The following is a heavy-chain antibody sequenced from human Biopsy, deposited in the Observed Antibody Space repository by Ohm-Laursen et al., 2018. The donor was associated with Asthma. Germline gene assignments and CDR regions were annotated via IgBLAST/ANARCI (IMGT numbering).Heavy chain of an antibody. J-gene: IGHJ4*02. CDR1: GFSFSNYG. V-gene: IGHV3-30*18. D-gene: IGHD1-26*01. CDR2: ISFDGTNR. Sequence: SLRLSCAASGFSFSNYGMHWVRRAPGKGLDWVAVISFDGTNRNYTDSVKGRFTISRDNSRNTLHLEMNSLRAEDTAVYYCAKDVFPGWELRRGPDYWGQGTLVTVSS. CDR3: AKDVFPGWELRRGPDY.